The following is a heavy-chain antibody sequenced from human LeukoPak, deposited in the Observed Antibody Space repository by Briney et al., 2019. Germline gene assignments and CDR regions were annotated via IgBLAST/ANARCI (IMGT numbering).Heavy chain of an antibody. D-gene: IGHD3-16*02. CDR3: ARSIDYFDY. J-gene: IGHJ4*02. CDR1: GFTFSSTY. CDR2: IYSGGSA. Sequence: GGSLRLSCAASGFTFSSTYMNWVRQAPGKGLEWVSVIYSGGSAYYADSVKGRFTISRDNSKNTLFLQMNSLRAEDTAVYYCARSIDYFDYWGQGTLVTVSS. V-gene: IGHV3-66*01.